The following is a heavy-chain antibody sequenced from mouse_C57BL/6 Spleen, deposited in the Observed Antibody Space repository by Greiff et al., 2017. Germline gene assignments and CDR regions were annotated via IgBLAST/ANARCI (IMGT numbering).Heavy chain of an antibody. CDR3: ARTSGGYCDAMDY. CDR2: IYPGDGDT. V-gene: IGHV1-82*01. D-gene: IGHD2-3*01. Sequence: QVQLQQSGPELVKPGASVKISCKASGYAFSSSWMNWVKQRPGKGLEWIGRIYPGDGDTNYNGKFKGKATLTADKSSSTAYMQLSSLTSEDSAVXFCARTSGGYCDAMDYWGQGTSVTVSS. J-gene: IGHJ4*01. CDR1: GYAFSSSW.